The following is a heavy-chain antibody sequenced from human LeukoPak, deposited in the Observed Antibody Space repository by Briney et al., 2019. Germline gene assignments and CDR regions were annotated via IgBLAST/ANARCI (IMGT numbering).Heavy chain of an antibody. J-gene: IGHJ6*03. Sequence: PGGSLRLSCAASRFTFSNYSMNWVRQAPGKGLEWVSSISRGSGHIYYADSVKGRFTISRDNARNSLYLQMNSLRAEDTAVYYCARNAHDYSNYAYMDVWGKGTTVTVSS. CDR3: ARNAHDYSNYAYMDV. V-gene: IGHV3-21*01. CDR1: RFTFSNYS. CDR2: ISRGSGHI. D-gene: IGHD4-11*01.